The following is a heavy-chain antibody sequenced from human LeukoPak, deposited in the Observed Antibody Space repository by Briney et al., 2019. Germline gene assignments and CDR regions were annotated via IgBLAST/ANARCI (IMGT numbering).Heavy chain of an antibody. CDR1: GGSISSYY. V-gene: IGHV4-4*07. Sequence: KPSETLSLTCTASGGSISSYYWSWIRQPAGKGLEWIGRIYTSGSTNYNPSLKSRVTMSVDTSKNQFSLKLSSVTAADTALYYCAGGTATGWFDPWGQGTLVTVSS. CDR2: IYTSGST. J-gene: IGHJ5*02. CDR3: AGGTATGWFDP. D-gene: IGHD2-15*01.